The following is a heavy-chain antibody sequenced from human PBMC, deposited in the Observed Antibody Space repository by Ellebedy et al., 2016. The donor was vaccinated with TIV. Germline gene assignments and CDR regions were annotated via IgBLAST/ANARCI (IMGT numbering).Heavy chain of an antibody. V-gene: IGHV3-43*01. D-gene: IGHD6-19*01. CDR2: IVWDGSYT. J-gene: IGHJ4*02. CDR1: GFTFDDYM. CDR3: AKDIGAGTYFDY. Sequence: GESLKISXAASGFTFDDYMIHWVRQAPGKGLEWVSLIVWDGSYTNYADSVKGRFTISRDNSKNSLYLQMKSLRTEDTALYYCAKDIGAGTYFDYWGQGTLVTVSS.